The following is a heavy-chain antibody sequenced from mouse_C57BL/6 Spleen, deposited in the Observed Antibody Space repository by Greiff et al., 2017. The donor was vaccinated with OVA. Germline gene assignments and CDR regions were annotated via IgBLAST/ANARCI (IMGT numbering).Heavy chain of an antibody. D-gene: IGHD1-1*01. J-gene: IGHJ3*01. CDR2: IDPSGSET. V-gene: IGHV1-52*01. CDR3: ARSGGSGSSYGGFAY. Sequence: VQLQQPGAELVRPGSSVTLSCKASGYTFTSYWMHWVKQRPIQGLEWIGNIDPSGSETHYNQKFKDKATLTVTKSSSTAYMLLSSLTSEDSAVYYCARSGGSGSSYGGFAYWGQGTLVTVSA. CDR1: GYTFTSYW.